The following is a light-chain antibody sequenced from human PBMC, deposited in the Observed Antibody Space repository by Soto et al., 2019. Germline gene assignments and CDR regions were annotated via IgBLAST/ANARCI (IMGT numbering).Light chain of an antibody. J-gene: IGKJ3*01. CDR1: QSVSSY. CDR3: QQRSNWTFT. Sequence: EIVLTQSPATLSLSPGERATLSCMASQSVSSYLAWYQQKPGQAPRLLIYDASNRATGIPARFSGSGSGTDFTLTISSLEPEDFAVYYCQQRSNWTFTFGPGTKVDIK. V-gene: IGKV3-11*01. CDR2: DAS.